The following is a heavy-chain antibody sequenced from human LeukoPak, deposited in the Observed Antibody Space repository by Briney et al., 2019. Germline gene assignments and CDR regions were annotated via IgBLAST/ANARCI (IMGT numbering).Heavy chain of an antibody. CDR3: ARDGQLGYYYYYGMDV. D-gene: IGHD6-6*01. CDR2: IYYSGST. J-gene: IGHJ6*02. CDR1: GASISSYY. Sequence: SETLSLTCTVSGASISSYYWSWIRQPPGKGLEWIGYIYYSGSTNYNPSLKSRVTISVDTSKNQFSLKLSSVTAADTAVYYCARDGQLGYYYYYGMDVWGQGTTVTVSS. V-gene: IGHV4-59*12.